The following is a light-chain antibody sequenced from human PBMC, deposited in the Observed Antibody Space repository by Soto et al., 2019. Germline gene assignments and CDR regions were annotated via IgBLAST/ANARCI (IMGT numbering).Light chain of an antibody. CDR1: QSVSSSY. J-gene: IGKJ4*01. V-gene: IGKV3-20*01. CDR3: QHYGSLVPP. CDR2: GAS. Sequence: EIVLTQSPGTLSLSPGERATLSCRASQSVSSSYLAWYQQKPGQAPRLLIYGASSRATGIPDRFSGSGSGTDFTLTISRLEPEDFAVYYCQHYGSLVPPCGGGTKVEIK.